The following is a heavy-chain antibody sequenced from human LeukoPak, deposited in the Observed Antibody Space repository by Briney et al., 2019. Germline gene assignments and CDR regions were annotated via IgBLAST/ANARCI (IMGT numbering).Heavy chain of an antibody. CDR3: ARGTYTSGPYPL. J-gene: IGHJ3*01. D-gene: IGHD3-22*01. Sequence: SETLSLTCTVSGGSISSSTYYWDWIRQPPGKGLEWIGSIYYGGSTYYNPSLRSRVTKSIDTSKNQFSLKLSSVTAADTAVYYCARGTYTSGPYPLWGQGTLVTVSS. CDR1: GGSISSSTYY. V-gene: IGHV4-39*07. CDR2: IYYGGST.